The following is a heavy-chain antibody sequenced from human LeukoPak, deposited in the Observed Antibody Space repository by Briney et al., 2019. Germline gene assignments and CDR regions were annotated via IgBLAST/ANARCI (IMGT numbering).Heavy chain of an antibody. V-gene: IGHV4-59*01. D-gene: IGHD6-19*01. CDR3: ASGYSSGWYKSEYFQH. J-gene: IGHJ1*01. CDR2: IYYSGST. Sequence: SETLSLTCTVSGGXISSYYCSWIRQPPGKGLEWLGYIYYSGSTNYNPSLKSRVTISVDTSKNQFSLKLSSVTAADTAVYYCASGYSSGWYKSEYFQHWGQGTLVTVSS. CDR1: GGXISSYY.